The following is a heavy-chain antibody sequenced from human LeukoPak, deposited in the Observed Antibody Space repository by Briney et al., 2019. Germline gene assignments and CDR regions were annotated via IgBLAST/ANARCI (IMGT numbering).Heavy chain of an antibody. CDR3: ARFPYYYDSSGWAPFNY. Sequence: GGSLRLSCAASGFVFSRYEMNWVRLAPGKGLEWVSYISSGGTTIYYADSVKGRFTISRGNAKKSPYLQMNSLRAEDTAVYYCARFPYYYDSSGWAPFNYWGQGTLVTVSS. J-gene: IGHJ4*02. CDR2: ISSGGTTI. CDR1: GFVFSRYE. V-gene: IGHV3-48*03. D-gene: IGHD3-22*01.